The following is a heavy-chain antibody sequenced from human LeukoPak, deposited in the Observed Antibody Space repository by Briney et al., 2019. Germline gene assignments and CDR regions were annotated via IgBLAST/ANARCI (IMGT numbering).Heavy chain of an antibody. CDR3: AIGWELLGNFDY. Sequence: GGSLRLSCAASGFTFSSYAMSWVRQAPGKGLEWVSAISGSGGNTYYADSVKGRFTISRDNSKNTLYLQMNSLRAEDTAVYYCAIGWELLGNFDYWGQGTLVTVSS. D-gene: IGHD1-26*01. V-gene: IGHV3-23*01. J-gene: IGHJ4*02. CDR1: GFTFSSYA. CDR2: ISGSGGNT.